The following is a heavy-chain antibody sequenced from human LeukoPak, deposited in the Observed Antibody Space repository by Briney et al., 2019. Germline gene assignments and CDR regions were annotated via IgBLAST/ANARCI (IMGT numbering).Heavy chain of an antibody. J-gene: IGHJ4*02. CDR2: MNPNSGYT. CDR3: ARVAGSIDS. D-gene: IGHD6-19*01. CDR1: GYTFTTYD. Sequence: GASVKVSCKASGYTFTTYDINWVRQATGQGLEWMGWMNPNSGYTGYAQKFQGRVTITRDTSISTAYMELSSLRSEDTAVYYCARVAGSIDSWGQGTLVTVSS. V-gene: IGHV1-8*03.